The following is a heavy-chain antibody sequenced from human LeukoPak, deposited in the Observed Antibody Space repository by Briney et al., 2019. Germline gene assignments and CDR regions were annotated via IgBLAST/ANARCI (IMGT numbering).Heavy chain of an antibody. D-gene: IGHD3-10*01. V-gene: IGHV3-64*01. CDR2: ISSNGGST. Sequence: GGSLRLSCAASGFTLSVSVMHWVRQAPGKGLEYVSVISSNGGSTSYANSVKGRFTISRDNSKNTLYLQMGSLRAVDMAVYYCARDLSGGGLDYWGQGTLVTVSS. CDR3: ARDLSGGGLDY. J-gene: IGHJ4*02. CDR1: GFTLSVSV.